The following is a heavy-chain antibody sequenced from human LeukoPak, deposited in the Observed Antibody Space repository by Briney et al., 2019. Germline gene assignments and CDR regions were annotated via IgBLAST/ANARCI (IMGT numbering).Heavy chain of an antibody. CDR2: ISYDGSIK. CDR3: ARGESVYSGYGGYFDY. V-gene: IGHV3-30-3*01. CDR1: GLTFSSYA. D-gene: IGHD5-12*01. Sequence: GGSLRLSCAASGLTFSSYAMHWVRQAPGKGLEWVAVISYDGSIKYYADSVKGRFTISRDNSKNTLYLQMNSLRAEDTAVYYCARGESVYSGYGGYFDYWGQGTLVTVSS. J-gene: IGHJ4*02.